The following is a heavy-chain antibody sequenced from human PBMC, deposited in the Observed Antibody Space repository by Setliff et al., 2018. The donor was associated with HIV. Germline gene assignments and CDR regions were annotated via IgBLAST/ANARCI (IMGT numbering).Heavy chain of an antibody. D-gene: IGHD1-26*01. Sequence: LRLSCAVSGFTLTSSWIHWVRQAPGKGLVWVSRFRGDDRTTNYADSVKGRFTFSSDNAKNTVYLQMDALRAEDTAVYYCARALYGSDSLLDSWGQGTLVTVS. CDR3: ARALYGSDSLLDS. CDR2: FRGDDRTT. V-gene: IGHV3-74*01. J-gene: IGHJ4*02. CDR1: GFTLTSSW.